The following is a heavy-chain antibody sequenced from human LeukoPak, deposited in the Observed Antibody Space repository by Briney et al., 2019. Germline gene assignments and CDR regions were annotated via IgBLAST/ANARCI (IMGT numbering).Heavy chain of an antibody. J-gene: IGHJ4*02. Sequence: SGGSLRLSCAASGFTFSTYGMMWVRQAPGKGLEWVSAISGSAAATFYADSVKGRFTISRDNSEKAVYLQMSSLRAEDTAVYYCAKRGPASPESGKYYFDYWGQGALVTVSS. V-gene: IGHV3-23*01. CDR1: GFTFSTYG. CDR3: AKRGPASPESGKYYFDY. D-gene: IGHD3-10*01. CDR2: ISGSAAAT.